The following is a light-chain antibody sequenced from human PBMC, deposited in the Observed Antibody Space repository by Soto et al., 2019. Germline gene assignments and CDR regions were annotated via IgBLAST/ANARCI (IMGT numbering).Light chain of an antibody. V-gene: IGKV3-20*01. CDR3: QQYNNSLWT. CDR1: QSVSSTY. J-gene: IGKJ1*01. Sequence: ETVLTQSPGTLSLSPGERAILSCRASQSVSSTYLAWYQQKPGQAPRLPIYGASSRATGIPDRFSGSGSGTDFTLTISRLEPEDFAVYYCQQYNNSLWTFGQGTKVDIK. CDR2: GAS.